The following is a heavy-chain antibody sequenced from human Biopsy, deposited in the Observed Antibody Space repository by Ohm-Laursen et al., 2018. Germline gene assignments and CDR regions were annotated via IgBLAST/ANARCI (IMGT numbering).Heavy chain of an antibody. Sequence: TLSLTCTVSGGSISSGGSYWSWIRQRPGQGLKWIGYIFNSANTYYNPSLKNLITISGDTSKNQFSLKLNSVTAADTAVYYCARGDYFDSNGYFWFDPWGQGTLVTVSS. CDR2: IFNSANT. V-gene: IGHV4-31*01. CDR3: ARGDYFDSNGYFWFDP. J-gene: IGHJ5*02. CDR1: GGSISSGGSY. D-gene: IGHD3-22*01.